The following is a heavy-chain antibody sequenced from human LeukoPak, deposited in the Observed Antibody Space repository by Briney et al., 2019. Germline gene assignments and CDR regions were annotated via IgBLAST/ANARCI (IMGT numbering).Heavy chain of an antibody. J-gene: IGHJ3*02. CDR3: ARDWDYSRGHDVFDI. Sequence: ASVKVSCKASGYSFTSYGMSWVRQAPGQGLEWMGWISADKGNTYYAQKLQGRVTLTTDTSTSTAYMELRSLRSDDMAVYYCARDWDYSRGHDVFDIWGQGTMVTVSS. V-gene: IGHV1-18*03. CDR1: GYSFTSYG. CDR2: ISADKGNT. D-gene: IGHD6-13*01.